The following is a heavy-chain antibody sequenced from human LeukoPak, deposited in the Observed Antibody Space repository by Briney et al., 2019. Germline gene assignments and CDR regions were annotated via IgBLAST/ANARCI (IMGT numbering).Heavy chain of an antibody. J-gene: IGHJ6*04. CDR2: IDPVDADT. CDR1: GYSSTSYW. CDR3: SRHVRPPTYGSGSYVSPNHYYYYCGMGV. Sequence: GGPLNFSCKGPGYSSTSYWIGWVRRMPGKGLGWMGFIDPVDADTTYHPSFQGQVTIAADKSISTAYLQWSSLKASVTAMYYCSRHVRPPTYGSGSYVSPNHYYYYCGMGVWGKGTTVTVSS. V-gene: IGHV5-51*01. D-gene: IGHD3-10*01.